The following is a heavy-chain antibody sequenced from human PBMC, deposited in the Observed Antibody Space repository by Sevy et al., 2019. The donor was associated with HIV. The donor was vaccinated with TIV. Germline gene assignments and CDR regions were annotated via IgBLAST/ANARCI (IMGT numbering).Heavy chain of an antibody. CDR3: AKDATWIQLWFPYYFDY. J-gene: IGHJ4*02. V-gene: IGHV3-30*18. D-gene: IGHD5-18*01. Sequence: GGSLRLSCAASGFNFSTYGMHWVRQAPGKGLEWVAVMSYDGRYKYYAESVKGRFTISRDNSKNTLYLQMNSLEPEDTAVYYCAKDATWIQLWFPYYFDYWGQGTLVTVSS. CDR2: MSYDGRYK. CDR1: GFNFSTYG.